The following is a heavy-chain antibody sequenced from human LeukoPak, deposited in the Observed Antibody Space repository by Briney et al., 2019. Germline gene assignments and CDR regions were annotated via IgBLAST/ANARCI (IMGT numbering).Heavy chain of an antibody. J-gene: IGHJ4*02. D-gene: IGHD3-9*01. CDR3: ARGRRYFDWLLRGYYFDY. Sequence: SETLSLTCAVYGGSFSGYYWSWIRQPPGKGLEWIGEINHSGSTNYNPSLKSPVTISVDTAKDQFSLKLSAVTAADTAVYYCARGRRYFDWLLRGYYFDYWGQGTLVTVSS. CDR1: GGSFSGYY. CDR2: INHSGST. V-gene: IGHV4-34*01.